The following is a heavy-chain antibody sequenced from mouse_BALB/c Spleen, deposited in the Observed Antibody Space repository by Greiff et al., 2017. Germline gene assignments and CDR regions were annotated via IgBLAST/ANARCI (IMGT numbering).Heavy chain of an antibody. CDR1: GYSITSDYA. CDR3: ARGKDWAYFDY. V-gene: IGHV3-2*02. CDR2: ISYSGST. Sequence: VQLKESGPGLVKPSQSLSLTCTVTGYSITSDYAWNWIRQFPGNKLEWMGYISYSGSTSYNPSLKSRISITRDTSKNQFFLQLNSVTTEDTATYYCARGKDWAYFDYWGQGTTLTVSS. J-gene: IGHJ2*01. D-gene: IGHD4-1*01.